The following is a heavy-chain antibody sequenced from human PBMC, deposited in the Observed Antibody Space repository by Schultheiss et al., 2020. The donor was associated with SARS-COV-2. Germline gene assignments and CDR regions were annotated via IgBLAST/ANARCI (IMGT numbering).Heavy chain of an antibody. Sequence: GGSLRLSCAASGFTFSSNGMHWVRQAPGKGLEWVAVTSYDGSNKYYADSVKGRFTISRDNSKNTLYLQMNSLRAEDTAVYYCAKEYSRSLNYNYYYGMDVWGQGTTVTVSS. CDR2: TSYDGSNK. CDR1: GFTFSSNG. J-gene: IGHJ6*02. D-gene: IGHD6-6*01. V-gene: IGHV3-30*18. CDR3: AKEYSRSLNYNYYYGMDV.